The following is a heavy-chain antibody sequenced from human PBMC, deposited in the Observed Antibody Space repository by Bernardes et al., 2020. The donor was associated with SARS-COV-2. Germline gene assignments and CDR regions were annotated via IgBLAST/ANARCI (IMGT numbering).Heavy chain of an antibody. CDR2: IYYSGST. Sequence: SETLSLTCTVSGGSISSGGYYWSWIRQHPGKGLEWIGYIYYSGSTYYNPSLKSLVTISVDTSKNQFSLKLSSVTAADTAVYYCARAFSKQLVHPAYFDYWGQGTLVTVSS. V-gene: IGHV4-31*01. CDR1: GGSISSGGYY. D-gene: IGHD6-13*01. CDR3: ARAFSKQLVHPAYFDY. J-gene: IGHJ4*02.